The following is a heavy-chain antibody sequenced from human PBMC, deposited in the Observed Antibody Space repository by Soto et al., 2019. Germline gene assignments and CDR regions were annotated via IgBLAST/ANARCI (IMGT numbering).Heavy chain of an antibody. D-gene: IGHD2-2*01. V-gene: IGHV3-11*01. CDR3: ARGRGRGYCSSSNCEQEMDY. CDR1: GFTFSDYY. CDR2: ISSSGSVI. Sequence: QVQLVESGGGLVKPGGSLRLSCTASGFTFSDYYMTWIRQAPGKGLEWISYISSSGSVIYYADSVKGRFTISRDNAKNSLYLQMNNLRDEDTAVYYCARGRGRGYCSSSNCEQEMDYWGQGTQVTVSS. J-gene: IGHJ4*02.